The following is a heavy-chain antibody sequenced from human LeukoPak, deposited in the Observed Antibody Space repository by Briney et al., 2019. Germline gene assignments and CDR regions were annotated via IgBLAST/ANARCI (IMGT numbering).Heavy chain of an antibody. CDR1: GFTFRSYS. V-gene: IGHV3-21*01. CDR3: ARAPTVLVGYCSSSSCQADY. D-gene: IGHD2-2*01. Sequence: GGSLRLSCAASGFTFRSYSMNWVRQAPGKGLEWVSAIDPSSTYIYYADSVKGRFTISRDNSENSLYLQMNSLRVEDTAVYYCARAPTVLVGYCSSSSCQADYWGQGTLVTVSS. J-gene: IGHJ4*02. CDR2: IDPSSTYI.